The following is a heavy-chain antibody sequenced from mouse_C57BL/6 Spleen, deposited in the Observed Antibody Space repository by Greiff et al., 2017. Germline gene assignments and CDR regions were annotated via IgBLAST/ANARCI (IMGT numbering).Heavy chain of an antibody. J-gene: IGHJ2*01. V-gene: IGHV14-1*01. D-gene: IGHD1-1*01. CDR2: IDPEDGDT. CDR3: TTHYYGSSYGYFDY. Sequence: EVQLQQSGAELVRPGASVKLSCTASGFNIKDYYMHWVKQRPEQGLEWIGRIDPEDGDTEYAPKFQGKATMTADTSSNTAYLQLSSLTSEDTAVYYCTTHYYGSSYGYFDYWGQGTTLTVSS. CDR1: GFNIKDYY.